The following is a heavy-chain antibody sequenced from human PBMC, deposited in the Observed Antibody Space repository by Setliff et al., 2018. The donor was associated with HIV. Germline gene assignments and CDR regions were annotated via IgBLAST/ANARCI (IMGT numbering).Heavy chain of an antibody. D-gene: IGHD2-15*01. J-gene: IGHJ3*02. Sequence: GGSLRLSCAASGFTFSSYSMNWVRQAPGKGLEWLSYISGNSGTKYYAESVKGRFTISRDNAKNSLYLQMNSLRAEDTAVYYCARDRIDIISDEPRDAFDIWGQGTMVTVSS. CDR2: ISGNSGTK. CDR1: GFTFSSYS. CDR3: ARDRIDIISDEPRDAFDI. V-gene: IGHV3-48*04.